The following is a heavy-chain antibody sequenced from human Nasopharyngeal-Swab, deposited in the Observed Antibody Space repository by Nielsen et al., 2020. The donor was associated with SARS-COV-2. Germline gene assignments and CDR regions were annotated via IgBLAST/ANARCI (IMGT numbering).Heavy chain of an antibody. CDR3: ARGGRTRIQLWQGPPYGMDV. D-gene: IGHD5-18*01. J-gene: IGHJ6*02. CDR2: IIPIFGTA. V-gene: IGHV1-69*01. Sequence: ARQASGHGPGWMVGIIPIFGTANYAQKFQGRVTITADESTSTAYMELSSLRSEDTAVYYCARGGRTRIQLWQGPPYGMDVWGQGTTVTVSS.